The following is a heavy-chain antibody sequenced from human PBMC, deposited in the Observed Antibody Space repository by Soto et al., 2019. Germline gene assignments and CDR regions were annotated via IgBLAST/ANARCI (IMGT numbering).Heavy chain of an antibody. D-gene: IGHD2-15*01. Sequence: EVQMVESGGGLVQPGGSLRLSCAASGFAFSTYWMLWVRQDPEKGLVWVSRINSDGSFTSYADSVQGRFTISRDNAKNTLYLQMNSLRAEDTAVYYCARGYSDTSGGSYYSPFDFWGQGTLVTVSS. V-gene: IGHV3-74*01. CDR1: GFAFSTYW. CDR2: INSDGSFT. CDR3: ARGYSDTSGGSYYSPFDF. J-gene: IGHJ4*02.